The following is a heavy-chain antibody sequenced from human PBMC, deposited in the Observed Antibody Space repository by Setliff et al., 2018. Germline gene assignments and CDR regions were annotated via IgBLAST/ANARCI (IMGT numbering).Heavy chain of an antibody. CDR1: GASISSSSYY. Sequence: SETLSLTCTVSGASISSSSYYWAWIRQPPGRGLELIGSIFYGGSTYYNPSLKSRVTISVDTSKNQFSLKLSSVTAADTAVYYCARRTEYYNFWSGYYDYWGQGTLVTVSS. CDR3: ARRTEYYNFWSGYYDY. CDR2: IFYGGST. V-gene: IGHV4-39*07. J-gene: IGHJ4*02. D-gene: IGHD3-3*01.